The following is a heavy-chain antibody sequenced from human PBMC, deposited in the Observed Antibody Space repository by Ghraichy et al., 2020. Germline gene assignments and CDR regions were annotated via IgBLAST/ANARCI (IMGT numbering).Heavy chain of an antibody. V-gene: IGHV4-34*01. CDR1: GGSFSGYY. CDR3: AREAIGLWARISRLNRNHFDY. Sequence: SETLSLTCAVYGGSFSGYYWSWIRQPPGKGLEWIGEINHSGSTNYNPSLKSRVTISVDTSKNQFSLKLSSVTAADTAVYYCAREAIGLWARISRLNRNHFDYWGQGTLVTVSS. J-gene: IGHJ4*02. CDR2: INHSGST. D-gene: IGHD1-14*01.